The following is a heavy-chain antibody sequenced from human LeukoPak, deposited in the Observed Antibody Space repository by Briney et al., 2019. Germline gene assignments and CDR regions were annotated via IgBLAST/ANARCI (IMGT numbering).Heavy chain of an antibody. CDR3: AREGYSGYYDSSGYPKYYFDY. V-gene: IGHV3-48*04. CDR2: ISSSDII. J-gene: IGHJ4*02. D-gene: IGHD3-22*01. CDR1: GFSLSTHS. Sequence: PGGSLRLSCEGSGFSLSTHSMTWARQTPGKGLEWVSYISSSDIIYYADSVKGRFTISRDNAKNSLYLQMNSLRAEDTAVYYCAREGYSGYYDSSGYPKYYFDYWGQGTLVTVSS.